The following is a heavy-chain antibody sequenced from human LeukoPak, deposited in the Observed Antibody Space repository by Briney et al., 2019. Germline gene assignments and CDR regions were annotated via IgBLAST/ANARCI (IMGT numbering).Heavy chain of an antibody. J-gene: IGHJ6*04. V-gene: IGHV4-31*03. Sequence: PSETLSLTCTVSGGSISSGGYYWSWIRQHPGKGLEWIGYIYYSGSTYYNPSLKSRVTISVDTSKNQFSLKLSSVTAADTAVYYCARWGREYGMDVWGKGSTVTVPS. CDR1: GGSISSGGYY. D-gene: IGHD3-16*01. CDR3: ARWGREYGMDV. CDR2: IYYSGST.